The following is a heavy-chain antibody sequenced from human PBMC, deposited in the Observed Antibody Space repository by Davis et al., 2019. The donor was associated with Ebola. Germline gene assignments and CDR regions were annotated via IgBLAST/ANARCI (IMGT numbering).Heavy chain of an antibody. CDR1: GYTFTSYG. D-gene: IGHD2-2*01. J-gene: IGHJ6*02. Sequence: ASVKVSCKASGYTFTSYGISWVRQAPGQGLEWMGWISAYNGNTNYAQKLQGRVTMTTDTSTSTAYMELRSLRSDDTAVYYCARARSDIVVVPALGMDVWGQGTTVTVSS. V-gene: IGHV1-18*01. CDR2: ISAYNGNT. CDR3: ARARSDIVVVPALGMDV.